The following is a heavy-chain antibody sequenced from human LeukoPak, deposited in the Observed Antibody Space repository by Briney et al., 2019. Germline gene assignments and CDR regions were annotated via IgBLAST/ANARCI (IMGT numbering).Heavy chain of an antibody. CDR1: GYTFTSYG. D-gene: IGHD3-10*01. CDR2: ISAYNGNT. J-gene: IGHJ5*02. CDR3: ARALWFGTSNWFDP. V-gene: IGHV1-18*01. Sequence: ASVKVSCKASGYTFTSYGISWVRQAPGQGLEWMGWISAYNGNTNYAQKLQGRVTMTTDTSTSTAYMELSSLRSEDTAVYYCARALWFGTSNWFDPWGQGTLVTVSS.